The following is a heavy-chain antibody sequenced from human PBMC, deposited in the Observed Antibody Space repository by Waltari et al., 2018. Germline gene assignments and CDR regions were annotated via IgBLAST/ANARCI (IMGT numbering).Heavy chain of an antibody. CDR1: GYTFTSYD. CDR3: AKQGDGRSGLDYYYMDV. Sequence: QVQLVQSGAEVKKPGASVKVSCKASGYTFTSYDINWVRQATGQGLEWMGWRNPNSGNTGYAQKFQGRVTITRNTAISTAYMELNSLRAEDTAVYYCAKQGDGRSGLDYYYMDVWGQGTTVTVSS. V-gene: IGHV1-8*03. J-gene: IGHJ6*03. D-gene: IGHD3-22*01. CDR2: RNPNSGNT.